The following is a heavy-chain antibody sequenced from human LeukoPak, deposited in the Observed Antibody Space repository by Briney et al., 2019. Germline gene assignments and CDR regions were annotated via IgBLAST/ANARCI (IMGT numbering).Heavy chain of an antibody. CDR2: ISSSGSTI. CDR1: GFSFSDAW. J-gene: IGHJ3*02. Sequence: PGGSLRLSCVASGFSFSDAWMAWVRQAPGKGLEWVSYISSSGSTIYYADSVKGRFTISRDNSKNTLYLQMNSLRAEDTAVYYCAREGVRSPEAFDIWGQGTMVTVSS. V-gene: IGHV3-11*04. D-gene: IGHD1-14*01. CDR3: AREGVRSPEAFDI.